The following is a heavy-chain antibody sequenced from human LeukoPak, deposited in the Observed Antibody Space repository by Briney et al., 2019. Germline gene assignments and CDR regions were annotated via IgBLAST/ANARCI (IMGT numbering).Heavy chain of an antibody. CDR2: IYGGGTT. V-gene: IGHV3-66*01. CDR1: GFTFDDYA. Sequence: PGGSLRLSCAASGFTFDDYAMHWVRQAPGKGLEWVSVIYGGGTTYYADSVKGRFTISRDNSKNTLYLQMNSLGAEDTAMYYCARSPYGDSTGPYYFDNWGQGTLVTVSS. J-gene: IGHJ4*02. CDR3: ARSPYGDSTGPYYFDN. D-gene: IGHD4-17*01.